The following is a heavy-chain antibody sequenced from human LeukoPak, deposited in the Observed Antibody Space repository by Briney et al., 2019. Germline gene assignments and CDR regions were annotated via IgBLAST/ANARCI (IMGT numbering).Heavy chain of an antibody. J-gene: IGHJ5*02. D-gene: IGHD4-17*01. CDR1: GGTFNNSA. CDR2: IMPLFGTA. Sequence: ASVKVSCKTSGGTFNNSAISWVRQAPGQGVEWLGGIMPLFGTAGHAQKFQGRVTITKDESTRTVYLELTSLTSDDTAVYYCARDVHGDYGSGWFDPWGQGTLVSVSS. CDR3: ARDVHGDYGSGWFDP. V-gene: IGHV1-69*05.